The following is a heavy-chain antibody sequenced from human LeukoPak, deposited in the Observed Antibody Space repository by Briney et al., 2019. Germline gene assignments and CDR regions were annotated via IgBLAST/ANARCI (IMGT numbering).Heavy chain of an antibody. J-gene: IGHJ5*02. CDR1: GGSISSSSYY. Sequence: SETLSLTCTVSGGSISSSSYYWGWIRQPPGMGLEWIGTIYYSGSTYYNPSLKSRVTISVDTSKNQFSLKLSSVTAADTAVYYCARAPAAIWGWFDPWGQGTLVTVSS. V-gene: IGHV4-39*01. CDR3: ARAPAAIWGWFDP. D-gene: IGHD2-2*01. CDR2: IYYSGST.